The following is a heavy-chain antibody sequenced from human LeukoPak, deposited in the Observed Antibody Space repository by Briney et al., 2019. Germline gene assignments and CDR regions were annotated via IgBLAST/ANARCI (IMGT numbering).Heavy chain of an antibody. CDR3: ARHVQSSGWYQADVFDI. D-gene: IGHD6-19*01. CDR2: IYYSGST. J-gene: IGHJ3*02. V-gene: IGHV4-61*08. CDR1: GGSISSGGYS. Sequence: PSETLSLTCAVSGGSISSGGYSWSWIRQPPGKGLEWIGYIYYSGSTNYNPSLKSRVTISVDTSKNQFSLKLTSVTAADTAVYYCARHVQSSGWYQADVFDIWGQGTMVTVSS.